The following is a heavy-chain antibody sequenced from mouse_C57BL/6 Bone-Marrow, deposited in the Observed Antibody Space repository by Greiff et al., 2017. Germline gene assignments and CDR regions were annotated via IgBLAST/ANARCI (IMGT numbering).Heavy chain of an antibody. Sequence: EVQLVESGGGLVQPGGSLKLSCAASGFTFSDYYMYWVRQTPEQRLEWVAYISNGGGSTYYPETVKGRFTISTDNAKNTLYLQMSRLKSEDTAMYYCARHSLYSNYYAMDYWGQGTSVTVSS. CDR1: GFTFSDYY. D-gene: IGHD2-5*01. V-gene: IGHV5-12*01. J-gene: IGHJ4*01. CDR3: ARHSLYSNYYAMDY. CDR2: ISNGGGST.